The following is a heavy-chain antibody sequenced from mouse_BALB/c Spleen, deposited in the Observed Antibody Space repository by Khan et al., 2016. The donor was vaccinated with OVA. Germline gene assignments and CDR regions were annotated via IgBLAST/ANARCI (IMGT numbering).Heavy chain of an antibody. CDR2: MNTYTGEP. J-gene: IGHJ2*01. CDR3: VRFHGGY. Sequence: QIQLVQSGPELKKPGETVKISCKAFGYTFKDYVMNWVKQSPGEGLKWMGWMNTYTGEPTYADDFEGRFAFSLETSANTAYLQISSLKAEDTATFFCVRFHGGYWGRGTALTVSS. CDR1: GYTFKDYV. V-gene: IGHV9-3-1*01.